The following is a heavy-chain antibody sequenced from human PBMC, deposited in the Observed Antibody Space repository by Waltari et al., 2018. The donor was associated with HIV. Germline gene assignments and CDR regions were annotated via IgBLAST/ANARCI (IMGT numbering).Heavy chain of an antibody. V-gene: IGHV3-30*09. J-gene: IGHJ3*02. D-gene: IGHD3-16*01. CDR3: AREGPWGTFYVSGLDI. Sequence: QVQLEESGGGAVKPGRSLRLSCAGSGFTFTNYVLHWVRQAPGKGIEWLALLSNDGNKKQYADSVKGRFDISRDNSKSTLYLLMDSLRVEDTGIYYCAREGPWGTFYVSGLDIWGQGTMVTVSS. CDR2: LSNDGNKK. CDR1: GFTFTNYV.